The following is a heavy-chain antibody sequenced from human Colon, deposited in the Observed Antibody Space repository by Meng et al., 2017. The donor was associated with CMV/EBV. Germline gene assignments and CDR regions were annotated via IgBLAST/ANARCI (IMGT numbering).Heavy chain of an antibody. CDR1: GGSFNTGGHY. CDR2: IYESGAT. J-gene: IGHJ6*02. V-gene: IGHV4-31*03. D-gene: IGHD3-22*01. CDR3: ARGVTMITAGMDV. Sequence: SETLSLTCTVSGGSFNTGGHYWSWVRQHPGKGLEWIGYIYESGATYYNPSLKSRVTITMDTPKNTVSLNLKSVTAADTAVYYCARGVTMITAGMDVWGQGTTVTVSS.